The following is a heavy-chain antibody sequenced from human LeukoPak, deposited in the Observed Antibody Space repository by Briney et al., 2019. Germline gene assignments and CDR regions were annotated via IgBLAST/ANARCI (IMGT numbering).Heavy chain of an antibody. J-gene: IGHJ5*02. D-gene: IGHD4-23*01. V-gene: IGHV4-4*02. CDR3: ARIGGWFDP. CDR1: GGSINSSNW. Sequence: PSGTLSLTCAVSGGSINSSNWWSWVRQPPGRGLEWIGEIYHSGSTNYSPSLRSRVTISVDKSKNQFSLKLTSVTAADTAVYYCARIGGWFDPWGQGTLVTVSS. CDR2: IYHSGST.